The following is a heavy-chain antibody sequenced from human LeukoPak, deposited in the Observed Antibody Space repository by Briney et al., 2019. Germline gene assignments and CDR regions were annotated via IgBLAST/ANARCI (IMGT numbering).Heavy chain of an antibody. CDR3: TRRRGGYCSGGSCYIDY. Sequence: SETLSLTCAVYGGSFSGYYWSWIRQPPGKGLEWTGEINHSGSTNYNPSLKSRVTISVDTSKNQFSLKLSSVTAADTAVYYCTRRRGGYCSGGSCYIDYWGHGTLVTVSS. V-gene: IGHV4-34*01. J-gene: IGHJ4*01. D-gene: IGHD2-15*01. CDR2: INHSGST. CDR1: GGSFSGYY.